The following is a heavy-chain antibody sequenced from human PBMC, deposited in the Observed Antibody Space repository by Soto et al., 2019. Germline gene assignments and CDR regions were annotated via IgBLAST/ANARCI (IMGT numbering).Heavy chain of an antibody. D-gene: IGHD2-8*01. CDR2: ISAYNGNT. CDR1: GYTFTSYG. CDR3: ARVTGSIPLLMRPYYYYYMDV. J-gene: IGHJ6*03. Sequence: ASVKVSCKASGYTFTSYGISWVRQAPGQGLEWMGWISAYNGNTNYAQKLQGRVTMTPDTSTSTAYMELRSLRSDDTAVYYCARVTGSIPLLMRPYYYYYMDVWGKGTTVTVSS. V-gene: IGHV1-18*01.